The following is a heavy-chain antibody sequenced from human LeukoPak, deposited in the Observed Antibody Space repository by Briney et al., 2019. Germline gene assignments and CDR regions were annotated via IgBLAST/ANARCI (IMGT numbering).Heavy chain of an antibody. CDR1: GFTFSDYT. Sequence: PGGSLRLSCAASGFTFSDYTMNWVRQAPGKGLGWVSSIGSSGAYIYYADSVKGRFTISRDNAKNSLYLQMNGLRGDDTAVYYCARGGRRFWGQGTLVTVSS. V-gene: IGHV3-21*06. CDR2: IGSSGAYI. CDR3: ARGGRRF. J-gene: IGHJ4*02. D-gene: IGHD3-16*01.